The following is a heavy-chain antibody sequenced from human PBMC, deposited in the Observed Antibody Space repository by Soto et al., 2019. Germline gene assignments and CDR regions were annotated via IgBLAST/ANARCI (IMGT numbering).Heavy chain of an antibody. Sequence: SETLSLTCTVSGGSISSGDYYWSWIRQPPGKGLEWIGYIYYSGSTYYNPSLKSRVTISVDTSKNQFSLKLSSVTAADTAVYYCAREAMVRGVITQYYYYGMDVWGQGTTVTVSS. J-gene: IGHJ6*02. CDR3: AREAMVRGVITQYYYYGMDV. V-gene: IGHV4-30-4*01. CDR1: GGSISSGDYY. CDR2: IYYSGST. D-gene: IGHD3-10*01.